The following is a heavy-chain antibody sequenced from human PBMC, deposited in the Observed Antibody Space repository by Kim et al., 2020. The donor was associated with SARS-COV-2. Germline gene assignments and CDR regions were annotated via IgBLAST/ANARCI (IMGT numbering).Heavy chain of an antibody. J-gene: IGHJ4*02. CDR2: GAI. CDR3: ARLYQALDY. D-gene: IGHD2-2*01. V-gene: IGHV4-4*07. Sequence: GAINYNPALKPRVTMSVDTSKTQFSRRLTSVTPADTAVYYCARLYQALDYWGQGALVTVSS.